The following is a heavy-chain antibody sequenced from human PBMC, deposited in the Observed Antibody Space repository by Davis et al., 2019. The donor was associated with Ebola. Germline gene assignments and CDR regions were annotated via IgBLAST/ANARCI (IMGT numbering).Heavy chain of an antibody. J-gene: IGHJ6*02. CDR1: GYTFTSYY. CDR3: ARVGSLITFGGVLGMDV. CDR2: INPSGGST. V-gene: IGHV1-46*01. D-gene: IGHD3-16*01. Sequence: ASVKVSCKASGYTFTSYYMHWVRQAPGQGLEWMGIINPSGGSTSYAQKFQGRVTITRDMSTSTAYMELSSLRSEDTAVYYCARVGSLITFGGVLGMDVWGQGTTVTVSS.